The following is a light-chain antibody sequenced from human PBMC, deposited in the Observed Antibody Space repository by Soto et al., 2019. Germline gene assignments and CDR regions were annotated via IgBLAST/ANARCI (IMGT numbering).Light chain of an antibody. V-gene: IGLV4-69*01. CDR3: QTWGTGIHVV. CDR1: SGHSSYA. J-gene: IGLJ2*01. CDR2: LDSDGSH. Sequence: QLVLTQSPSASASLGASVKLTCTLSSGHSSYAIAWYQQQPEKGPRYLMKLDSDGSHTEGDAIPDRFSGSSSGAERYLTISSLQSEDEADYYCQTWGTGIHVVFGGGTKLTVL.